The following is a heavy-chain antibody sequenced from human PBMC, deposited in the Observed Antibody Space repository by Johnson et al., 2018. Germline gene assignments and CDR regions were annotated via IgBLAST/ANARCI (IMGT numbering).Heavy chain of an antibody. CDR1: GFTFSANW. CDR2: IKQDDSET. D-gene: IGHD2-2*01. Sequence: VQLVESGGALVRPRGSLRLSCETSGFTFSANWMTWVRQAPGKGLEWVANIKQDDSETNYVDSVKGRFTVSRDNAKNSLFLQMNTLRAEDTAVYYCARGISSEIWGQGTLVTVSS. J-gene: IGHJ3*02. V-gene: IGHV3-7*04. CDR3: ARGISSEI.